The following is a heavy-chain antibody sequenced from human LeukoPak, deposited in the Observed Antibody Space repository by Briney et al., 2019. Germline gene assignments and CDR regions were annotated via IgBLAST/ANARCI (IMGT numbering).Heavy chain of an antibody. CDR1: GYTFTSYY. V-gene: IGHV1-46*01. CDR3: ARVWNNNSPNPPLDY. CDR2: INPSGGST. Sequence: ASVKVSCKASGYTFTSYYMHWVRQAPGQGLEWMGIINPSGGSTSYAQKFQGRVTMTGDTSTSTVYMELSSLRSEDTAVYYCARVWNNNSPNPPLDYWGQGTLVTVSS. D-gene: IGHD4-23*01. J-gene: IGHJ4*02.